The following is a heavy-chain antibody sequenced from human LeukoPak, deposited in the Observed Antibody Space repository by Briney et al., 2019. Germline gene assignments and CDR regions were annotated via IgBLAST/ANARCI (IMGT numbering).Heavy chain of an antibody. CDR1: GGSISSGDYY. CDR3: ARSGVVTKGSGDY. D-gene: IGHD3-3*01. CDR2: IYYSGST. Sequence: PSETLSLTCTVSGGSISSGDYYWSWIRQPPGKGLEWIGYIYYSGSTYYNPSLKSRVTISVDTSKNQFSLKLSSVTAADTAVYYCARSGVVTKGSGDYWGQGTLVTVS. V-gene: IGHV4-30-4*01. J-gene: IGHJ4*02.